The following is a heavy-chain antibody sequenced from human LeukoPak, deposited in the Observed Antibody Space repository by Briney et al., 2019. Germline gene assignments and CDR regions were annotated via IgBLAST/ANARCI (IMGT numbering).Heavy chain of an antibody. CDR3: ARTTYYYDR. V-gene: IGHV4-61*02. D-gene: IGHD3-22*01. Sequence: SETLSLTCTASGGSISSGSYYWSWIRQPAGKGLEWIGRIYTSGSTNYNPSLKSRVTISVDTSKNQFSLKLSSVTAADTAVYYCARTTYYYDRWGQGTLVTVSS. CDR1: GGSISSGSYY. CDR2: IYTSGST. J-gene: IGHJ4*02.